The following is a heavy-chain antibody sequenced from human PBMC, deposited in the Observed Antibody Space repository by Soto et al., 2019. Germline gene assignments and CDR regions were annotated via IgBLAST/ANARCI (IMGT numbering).Heavy chain of an antibody. Sequence: PGGSLRLSCAASGFTFSGYGMHWVRQAPGKGLEWVALIWFDGSNKFYSDSVKGRFTISRDNSKNTLYLQMNSLRADDTAVYYCARVLEYCSSTSCAGDGMDVWGQGTTVTVSS. CDR3: ARVLEYCSSTSCAGDGMDV. V-gene: IGHV3-33*01. CDR2: IWFDGSNK. D-gene: IGHD2-2*01. CDR1: GFTFSGYG. J-gene: IGHJ6*02.